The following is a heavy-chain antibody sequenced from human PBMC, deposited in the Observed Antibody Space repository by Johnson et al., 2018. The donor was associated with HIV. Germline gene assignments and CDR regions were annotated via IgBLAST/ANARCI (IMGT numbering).Heavy chain of an antibody. D-gene: IGHD3-10*01. J-gene: IGHJ3*02. CDR3: ARRGITIVADAFDI. CDR1: GFTFSSYG. Sequence: VQLVESGGGLVKPGRSLRLSCAASGFTFSSYGMHWVRQAPGKGLEWVSGIDWSGGRTGYADSVKGRFTISSDNAKKLLYLQMYSLRAEATAFYYCARRGITIVADAFDIWGQGTMVTVSS. CDR2: IDWSGGRT. V-gene: IGHV3-20*04.